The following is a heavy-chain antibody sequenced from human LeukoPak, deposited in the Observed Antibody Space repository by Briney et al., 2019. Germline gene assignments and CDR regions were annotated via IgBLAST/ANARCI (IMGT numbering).Heavy chain of an antibody. D-gene: IGHD3-22*01. CDR3: ARDIKHDSSDYYFDAFDI. V-gene: IGHV4-34*01. CDR2: INHSGST. CDR1: GFTFSSYG. J-gene: IGHJ3*02. Sequence: GSLRLSCAASGFTFSSYGMHWVRQAPGKGLEWIGEINHSGSTNYNPSLKSRVTISVDTSKNQFSLKLRSVTAADTAVYYCARDIKHDSSDYYFDAFDIWGQGTMVTVSS.